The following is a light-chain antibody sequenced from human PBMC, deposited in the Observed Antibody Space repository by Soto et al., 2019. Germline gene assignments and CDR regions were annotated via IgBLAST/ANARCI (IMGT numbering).Light chain of an antibody. CDR3: SSYTSSRAYV. Sequence: QSVLTQPASVSGSPGQPITISCTGTSSDVGGYNYVSWYQQQSGKAPKLMIHEVSNRPSGVSNRFSGAKSGNTASLTISGLQAEDEANYYCSSYTSSRAYVLGIGTKVTVL. CDR2: EVS. V-gene: IGLV2-14*01. J-gene: IGLJ1*01. CDR1: SSDVGGYNY.